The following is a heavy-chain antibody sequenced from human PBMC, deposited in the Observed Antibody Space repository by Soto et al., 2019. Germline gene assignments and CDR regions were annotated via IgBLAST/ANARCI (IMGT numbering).Heavy chain of an antibody. Sequence: EVQLVETGGGLIQPGGSLRLSCAASGFAVSSNYMSWVRQAPGKGLEWVSVIYSGGSTYYADSVRGRFTISRDNSENTLYLQMNSLRADDTAVYYCARGGAGYNFYFELWGRGTLVTVSS. V-gene: IGHV3-53*02. J-gene: IGHJ2*01. CDR3: ARGGAGYNFYFEL. CDR2: IYSGGST. D-gene: IGHD1-1*01. CDR1: GFAVSSNY.